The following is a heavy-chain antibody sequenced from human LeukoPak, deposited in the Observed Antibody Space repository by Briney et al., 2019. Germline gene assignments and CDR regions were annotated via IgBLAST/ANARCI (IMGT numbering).Heavy chain of an antibody. D-gene: IGHD2/OR15-2a*01. J-gene: IGHJ4*02. CDR3: ATESSSSN. CDR1: GLTFSSLA. Sequence: PGGSLRLSCAASGLTFSSLAMDWVRQAPGKGLEWVGDISYDGTYASYAASVRGRFTISRDNSKNTLYLQMNSLRTEDTAVYYCATESSSSNWGLGTLVTVSS. V-gene: IGHV3-30*04. CDR2: ISYDGTYA.